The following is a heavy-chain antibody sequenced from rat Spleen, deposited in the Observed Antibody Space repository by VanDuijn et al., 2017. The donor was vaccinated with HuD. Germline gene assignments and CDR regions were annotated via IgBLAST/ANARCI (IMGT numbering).Heavy chain of an antibody. V-gene: IGHV5S23*01. CDR3: ARYLNNYYDY. J-gene: IGHJ2*01. D-gene: IGHD2-5*01. Sequence: EVQLVESGGGLVQPGRSLKFSCAASGFTFSNNDMAWVRQAPTKGLEWVASISTSGGSTYYRDSVRGRFTISRDDAKSTLYLQMDSLRSEDTATYYCARYLNNYYDYWGQGVMVTVSS. CDR2: ISTSGGST. CDR1: GFTFSNND.